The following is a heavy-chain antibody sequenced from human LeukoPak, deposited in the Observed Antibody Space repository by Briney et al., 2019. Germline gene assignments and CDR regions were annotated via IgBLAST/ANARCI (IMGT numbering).Heavy chain of an antibody. Sequence: SETLSLTCTVSGGSISSGGYYWSWLRQPPGKGLEWIGYIYHSGSTYYNPSLKSRVTISVDRSKNQFSLKLSSVTAADTAVYYCARDLDTGRQGYYYMDVWGKGTTVTVSS. CDR2: IYHSGST. J-gene: IGHJ6*03. CDR1: GGSISSGGYY. V-gene: IGHV4-30-2*01. D-gene: IGHD5-18*01. CDR3: ARDLDTGRQGYYYMDV.